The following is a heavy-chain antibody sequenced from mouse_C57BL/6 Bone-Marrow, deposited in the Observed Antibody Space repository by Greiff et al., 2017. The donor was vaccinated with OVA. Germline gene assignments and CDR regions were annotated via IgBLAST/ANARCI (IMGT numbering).Heavy chain of an antibody. J-gene: IGHJ2*01. D-gene: IGHD1-1*01. Sequence: VQLVESGPGLVAPSQSLSITCTVSGFSLTSYAISWVRQPPGKGLEWLGVIWTGGGTNYNSALKSRLSISKDNSKSQVFLKMNSLQTDDTARYYCARSITTVVDPYYFDYWGQGTTLTVSS. CDR3: ARSITTVVDPYYFDY. V-gene: IGHV2-9-1*01. CDR2: IWTGGGT. CDR1: GFSLTSYA.